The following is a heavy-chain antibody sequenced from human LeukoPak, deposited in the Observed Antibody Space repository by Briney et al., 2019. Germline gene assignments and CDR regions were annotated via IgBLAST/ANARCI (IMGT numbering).Heavy chain of an antibody. V-gene: IGHV4-4*07. CDR1: GGSISSYY. D-gene: IGHD3-22*01. Sequence: PSETLSLTCIVSGGSISSYYWSWIRQPAGKGLEWIGRIYSSGSTNYNASLTSRVTMSVDTSKNQLSLKVSSVTAADTAVYYCARRVHYYDSSGYYGVAAFDIWGQGTMVTVSS. J-gene: IGHJ3*02. CDR3: ARRVHYYDSSGYYGVAAFDI. CDR2: IYSSGST.